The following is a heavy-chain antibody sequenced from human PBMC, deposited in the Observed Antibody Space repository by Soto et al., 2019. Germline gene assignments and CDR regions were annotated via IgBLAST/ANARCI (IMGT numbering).Heavy chain of an antibody. J-gene: IGHJ4*02. Sequence: PGGSLRLSCAASGFTFGSYWMHWVRQVPGKGLVWVSRMNSDGSSTNYADSAKGRFTISRDNAKNTLYLQMNSLRAEDTAVYYCARANIETGTLISYWGQGALVTISS. CDR3: ARANIETGTLISY. CDR2: MNSDGSST. CDR1: GFTFGSYW. D-gene: IGHD1-7*01. V-gene: IGHV3-74*01.